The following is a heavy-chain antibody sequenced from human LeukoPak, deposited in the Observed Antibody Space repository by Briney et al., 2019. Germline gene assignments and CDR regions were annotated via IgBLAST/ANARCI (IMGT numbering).Heavy chain of an antibody. Sequence: PSETLSLTCAVYGGSFSGYYWSWIRQPPGKGLEWIGEINHSGSTNYNPSLKSRVTISVDTSKNQFSLKLSSVTAADTAVYYCARGLSAALNDYYFDYWGQGTLVTVSS. J-gene: IGHJ4*02. D-gene: IGHD6-13*01. CDR3: ARGLSAALNDYYFDY. CDR2: INHSGST. CDR1: GGSFSGYY. V-gene: IGHV4-34*01.